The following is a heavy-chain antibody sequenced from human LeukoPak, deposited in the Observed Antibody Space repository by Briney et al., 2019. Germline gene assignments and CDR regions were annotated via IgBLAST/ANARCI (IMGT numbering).Heavy chain of an antibody. Sequence: GGSLRLSCAASGFTFSSYGMHWVRQPPGKGLEWVAVISYDGSNKYYADSVKGRFTISRDNSKNTLYLQMNSLRAEDTAVYYCAKGSYSSSWYYAFDIWGQGTMVTVSS. CDR1: GFTFSSYG. D-gene: IGHD6-13*01. CDR2: ISYDGSNK. CDR3: AKGSYSSSWYYAFDI. J-gene: IGHJ3*02. V-gene: IGHV3-30*18.